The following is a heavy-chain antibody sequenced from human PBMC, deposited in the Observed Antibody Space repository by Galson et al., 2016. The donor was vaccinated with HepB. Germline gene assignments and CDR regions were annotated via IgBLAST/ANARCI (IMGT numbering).Heavy chain of an antibody. V-gene: IGHV3-11*01. CDR1: GFTFSDYY. Sequence: SLRLSCAASGFTFSDYYMSWIRQAPGKGLEWVSYISATGNTVYYAYSLEGRFTISRDNAKNSLYLQMNSLRAEDTAVYYCARDHYDYLWGTSTVDLWGQGTRVTVSS. J-gene: IGHJ5*02. CDR3: ARDHYDYLWGTSTVDL. D-gene: IGHD3-16*01. CDR2: ISATGNTV.